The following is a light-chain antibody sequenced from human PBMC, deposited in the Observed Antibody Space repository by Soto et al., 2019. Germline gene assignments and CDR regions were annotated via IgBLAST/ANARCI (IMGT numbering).Light chain of an antibody. J-gene: IGLJ1*01. CDR2: QVT. Sequence: QSVLTQPASVSGSPGQSITISCTGTSSGLAIYNYVSWYQQQPGKAPKLMIYQVTNRPSGVSNRLSGSRSGNPASLTISGLQAEDEADYYCSSYTDSSNYVFGTGTKVTVL. CDR3: SSYTDSSNYV. V-gene: IGLV2-14*01. CDR1: SSGLAIYNY.